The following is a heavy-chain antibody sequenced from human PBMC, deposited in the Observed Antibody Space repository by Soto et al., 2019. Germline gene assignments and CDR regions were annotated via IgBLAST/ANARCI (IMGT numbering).Heavy chain of an antibody. J-gene: IGHJ4*02. V-gene: IGHV1-18*04. CDR2: ISAYNGNT. CDR3: ARDHCSSTSCYTAVDY. Sequence: ASVKVSCKASGYTFTIYGISGVVQSPVRGLDGMGWISAYNGNTNYAQKLQGRVTMTTDTSTSTAYMELRSLRSDDTAVYYCARDHCSSTSCYTAVDYWGQGTLVTVSS. D-gene: IGHD2-2*02. CDR1: GYTFTIYG.